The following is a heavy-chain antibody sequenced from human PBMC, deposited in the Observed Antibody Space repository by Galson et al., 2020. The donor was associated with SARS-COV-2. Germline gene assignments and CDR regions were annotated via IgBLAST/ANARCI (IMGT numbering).Heavy chain of an antibody. CDR2: IRSKANNYAT. V-gene: IGHV3-73*01. Sequence: GESLKISCATSGFTFSDSPMHWDRQASGKGLEWVGRIRSKANNYATAYAASLKGRFTISRDDSKNTAYLQMNSLKTEDTAGYYCTRVPPESSSFWDTLDIWGQGTVGTVSS. J-gene: IGHJ3*02. CDR3: TRVPPESSSFWDTLDI. CDR1: GFTFSDSP. D-gene: IGHD6-6*01.